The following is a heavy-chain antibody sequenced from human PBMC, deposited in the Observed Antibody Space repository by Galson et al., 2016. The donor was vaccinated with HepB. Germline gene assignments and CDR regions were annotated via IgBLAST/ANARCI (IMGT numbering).Heavy chain of an antibody. D-gene: IGHD3-10*01. Sequence: SLRLSCAASGFTLSSHNMNWVRQAPGKGLEWVSTISSSGTYINYADSVKGRFTVSRDNAKQSLSLHMNNLRAEDTAVYYCAKGAYYAGEIDYWGQGTLVTVSS. J-gene: IGHJ4*02. CDR2: ISSSGTYI. CDR1: GFTLSSHN. CDR3: AKGAYYAGEIDY. V-gene: IGHV3-21*01.